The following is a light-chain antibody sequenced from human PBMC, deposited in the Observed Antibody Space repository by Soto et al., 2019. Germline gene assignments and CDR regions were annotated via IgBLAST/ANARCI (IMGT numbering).Light chain of an antibody. CDR3: SSDTSSSTLDV. CDR1: SSDVGGYNY. J-gene: IGLJ1*01. Sequence: QSALTQPASVSGSPGQSITISCTGTSSDVGGYNYVSWYQQHPGKAPKLMIYDVSIRPSGVSNRFSGSKSGNTASLTISGLQAEDEADYYCSSDTSSSTLDVFGTGTKLTVL. CDR2: DVS. V-gene: IGLV2-14*01.